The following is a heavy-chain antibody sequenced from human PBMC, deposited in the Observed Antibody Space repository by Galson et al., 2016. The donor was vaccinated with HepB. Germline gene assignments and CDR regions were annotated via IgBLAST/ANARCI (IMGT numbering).Heavy chain of an antibody. J-gene: IGHJ4*02. CDR2: MSPAGDIK. CDR3: AKDKISGAPDFFDY. D-gene: IGHD3-10*01. Sequence: SLRLSCATSGFLFTGYEVHWVRQAPGKGLEWVAVMSPAGDIKLYADSAMGRFTISRDNSRNTLYLEMNNLRTDDTAVYYCAKDKISGAPDFFDYWGQGTLVTVSS. CDR1: GFLFTGYE. V-gene: IGHV3-33*05.